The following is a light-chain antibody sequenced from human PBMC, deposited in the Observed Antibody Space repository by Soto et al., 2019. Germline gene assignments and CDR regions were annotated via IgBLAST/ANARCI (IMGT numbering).Light chain of an antibody. Sequence: DIQMTQSPSSLSASVGDRVTITCRASQGISNNLAWYQQKPGKVAKLLMYAASTLHSGVPSRFSGSGSWTDFTLTISSLQPEDVASYYSRNYNSARPLTFGVGTKVEIK. J-gene: IGKJ4*01. V-gene: IGKV1-27*01. CDR2: AAS. CDR1: QGISNN. CDR3: RNYNSARPLT.